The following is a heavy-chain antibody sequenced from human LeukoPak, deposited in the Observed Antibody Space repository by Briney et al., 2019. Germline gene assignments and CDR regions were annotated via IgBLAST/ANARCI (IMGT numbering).Heavy chain of an antibody. J-gene: IGHJ5*02. V-gene: IGHV3-23*01. CDR3: VKDLGYYNSRSYSNH. Sequence: PGGSLRLSCAVSGITLSNYGMSWVRQAPGKGLEWVSVISGSGDATSYADSVKGRFTISRDNSKNTLYLQLNSLRAEDTAKYYCVKDLGYYNSRSYSNHWGQGALVTVSS. CDR1: GITLSNYG. D-gene: IGHD3-22*01. CDR2: ISGSGDAT.